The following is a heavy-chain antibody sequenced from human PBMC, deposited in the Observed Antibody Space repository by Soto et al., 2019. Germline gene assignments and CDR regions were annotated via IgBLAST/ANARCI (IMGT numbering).Heavy chain of an antibody. D-gene: IGHD2-2*01. CDR2: ITTDGSDT. CDR1: GFTFSSHW. V-gene: IGHV3-74*01. Sequence: EVQLVESGGGLVQPGGSLTLSCAASGFTFSSHWMHWVRQAPGKGLVCVSRITTDGSDTTYADSVKGRFTISRDNAQNTLYLQMNSLRADDTAVYYCVIADAVTSCPFWSWGQGTLVTVSS. J-gene: IGHJ5*02. CDR3: VIADAVTSCPFWS.